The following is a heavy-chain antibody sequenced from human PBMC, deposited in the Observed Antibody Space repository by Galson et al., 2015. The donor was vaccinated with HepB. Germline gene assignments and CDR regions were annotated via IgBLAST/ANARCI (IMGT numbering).Heavy chain of an antibody. CDR2: ISYDGSNK. CDR1: RFTFSSYA. J-gene: IGHJ4*02. Sequence: SLRLSCAASRFTFSSYAMHWVRQAPGKGLEWVAVISYDGSNKYYADSVKGRFTISRDNSKNTLYLQMNSLRAEDTAVYYCARATWEYSCYDYWGQGTLVTVSS. D-gene: IGHD2-2*01. V-gene: IGHV3-30*04. CDR3: ARATWEYSCYDY.